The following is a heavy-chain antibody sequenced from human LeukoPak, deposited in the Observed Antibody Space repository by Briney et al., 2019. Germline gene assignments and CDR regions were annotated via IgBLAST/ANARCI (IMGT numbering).Heavy chain of an antibody. D-gene: IGHD2-21*02. J-gene: IGHJ5*02. V-gene: IGHV4-39*07. CDR2: IYYSGST. Sequence: SETLSLTCTVSGGSISSSSYYWGWIRQPPGKGLEWIGSIYYSGSTYYNPSLKSRVTISVDTSKNQFSLKLSSVTPADTAVYYCARDLTGNGGDSGDPWGQGTLVTVSS. CDR1: GGSISSSSYY. CDR3: ARDLTGNGGDSGDP.